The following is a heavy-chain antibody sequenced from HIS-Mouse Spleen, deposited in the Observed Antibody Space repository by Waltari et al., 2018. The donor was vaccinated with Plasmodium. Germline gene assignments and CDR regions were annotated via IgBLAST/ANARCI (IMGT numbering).Heavy chain of an antibody. J-gene: IGHJ4*02. D-gene: IGHD3-10*01. Sequence: QVQLQQWGAGLLKPSETLSRTRAVYGGIFSGYYWSWIRQPPGKGLEWIGEINHSGSTNYNPSLKSRVTISVDTSKNQFSLKLSSVTAADTAVYYCASSGSGSYYYWGQGTLVTVSS. CDR1: GGIFSGYY. CDR2: INHSGST. CDR3: ASSGSGSYYY. V-gene: IGHV4-34*01.